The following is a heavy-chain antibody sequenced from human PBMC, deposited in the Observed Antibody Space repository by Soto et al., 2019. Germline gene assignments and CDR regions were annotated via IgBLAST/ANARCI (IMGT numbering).Heavy chain of an antibody. Sequence: GGSLRLSCAASGFTFSNFWMHWVRQAPGKGLVWVSRIKYDGSKTDYADSVEGRFTISRDNARNTLYLQMNSLRAEDTAVYYCASNPRDGYRFDVWGQGTMVTVSS. V-gene: IGHV3-74*01. J-gene: IGHJ3*01. D-gene: IGHD2-21*01. CDR3: ASNPRDGYRFDV. CDR2: IKYDGSKT. CDR1: GFTFSNFW.